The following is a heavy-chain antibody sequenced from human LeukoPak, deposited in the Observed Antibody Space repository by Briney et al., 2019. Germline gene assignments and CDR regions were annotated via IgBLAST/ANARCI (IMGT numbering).Heavy chain of an antibody. Sequence: PSETLSLTCAVYGGSISGHYWSWIRQPPGKGLEWIGEINHSESTKYNPSLKSRVTISVDTSKNKFSLILRSVTAADTVVYYCARGGRSVMKLVYWGQGTLVTVSS. V-gene: IGHV4-34*01. CDR2: INHSEST. CDR3: ARGGRSVMKLVY. J-gene: IGHJ4*02. CDR1: GGSISGHY. D-gene: IGHD6-6*01.